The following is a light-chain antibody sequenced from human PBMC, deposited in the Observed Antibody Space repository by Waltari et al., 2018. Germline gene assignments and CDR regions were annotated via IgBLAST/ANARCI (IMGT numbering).Light chain of an antibody. CDR3: QVWDSGSNHYV. V-gene: IGLV3-21*02. Sequence: SYELTQPPSVSVAPGQTARITCDGDKIGSKNVHWYQHKPGQAPVLVVYDDGDRPSGIPECFSGSNSGNTAALTISRVDAGDEAEYYCQVWDSGSNHYVFGTVTKVTVL. J-gene: IGLJ1*01. CDR1: KIGSKN. CDR2: DDG.